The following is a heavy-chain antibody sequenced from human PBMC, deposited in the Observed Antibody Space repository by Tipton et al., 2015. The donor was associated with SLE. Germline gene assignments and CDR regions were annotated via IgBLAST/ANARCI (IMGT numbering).Heavy chain of an antibody. CDR2: IIPIFGTA. CDR1: GYTFSDYY. D-gene: IGHD1-26*01. V-gene: IGHV1-69*13. Sequence: QSGAEVEKPGASVRVSCRASGYTFSDYYIHWVRQAPGQGLEWMGGIIPIFGTANYAQKFQGRVTITADESTSTAYMELSSLRSEDTAMYYCAREGRAIVGASPYDYWGQGTLVTVSS. CDR3: AREGRAIVGASPYDY. J-gene: IGHJ4*02.